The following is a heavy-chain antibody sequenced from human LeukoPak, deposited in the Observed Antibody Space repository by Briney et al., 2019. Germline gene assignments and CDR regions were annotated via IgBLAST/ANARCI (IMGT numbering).Heavy chain of an antibody. Sequence: PSETLSLTCTVSGGSISSSSYYWGWIRQPPGKGLEWIGNIYYSGITYYNPSLKSRVTISLDTSKSQFSLNLSSVTAADTAVYYCARALRFLEWLPNDAFDIWGQGTMVTVSS. D-gene: IGHD3-3*01. CDR2: IYYSGIT. CDR1: GGSISSSSYY. J-gene: IGHJ3*02. CDR3: ARALRFLEWLPNDAFDI. V-gene: IGHV4-39*07.